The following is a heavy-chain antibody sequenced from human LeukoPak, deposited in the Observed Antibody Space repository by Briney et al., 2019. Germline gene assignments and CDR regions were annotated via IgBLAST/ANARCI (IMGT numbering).Heavy chain of an antibody. CDR3: VRAAGSNSDY. D-gene: IGHD2-2*01. J-gene: IGHJ4*02. Sequence: GGSLRLSCAASEFTFDDYAMHWVRQAPGKGLEWVSGISWNSGSIGYADSVKGRFTISRDNAKNSLYLQMNSLRAEDTALYYCVRAAGSNSDYWGQGTLVTVSS. CDR1: EFTFDDYA. V-gene: IGHV3-9*01. CDR2: ISWNSGSI.